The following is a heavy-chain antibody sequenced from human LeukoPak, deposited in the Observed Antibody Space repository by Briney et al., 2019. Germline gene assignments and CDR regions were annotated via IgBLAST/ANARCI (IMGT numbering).Heavy chain of an antibody. Sequence: PSETLSLTCTVSGASISSYYWSWIRQPPGKGLEWIGYIYHSGSTNYNPSLQSRVTISVDTSKNQFSLKLSSVTAADTAIYYCARDYSGSLDYWGQGILVTVTS. CDR2: IYHSGST. CDR3: ARDYSGSLDY. V-gene: IGHV4-59*01. J-gene: IGHJ4*02. D-gene: IGHD3-10*01. CDR1: GASISSYY.